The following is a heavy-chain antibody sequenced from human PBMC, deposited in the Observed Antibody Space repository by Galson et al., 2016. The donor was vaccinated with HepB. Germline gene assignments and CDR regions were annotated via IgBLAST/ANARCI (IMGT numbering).Heavy chain of an antibody. J-gene: IGHJ4*02. CDR2: ISHAGTKT. CDR1: GFTFSGYG. V-gene: IGHV3-30*03. Sequence: SLRLSCAASGFTFSGYGMHWVRQAPGTGLEWVALISHAGTKTFYADSVKGRFTISRDNSKNTLSLQMNSLRPEDTAVYYCAIPDYWGQGTLVTVSS. CDR3: AIPDY.